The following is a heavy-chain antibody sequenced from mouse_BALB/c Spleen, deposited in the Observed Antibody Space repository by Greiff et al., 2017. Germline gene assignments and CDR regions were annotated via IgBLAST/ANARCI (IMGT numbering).Heavy chain of an antibody. D-gene: IGHD1-1*01. Sequence: VQLQQSAAELARPGASVKMSCKASGYTFTSYTMHWVKQRPGQGLEWIGYINPSSGYTEYNQKFKDKTTLTADKSSSTAYMQLSSLTSEDSAVYYCAILRAMDYWGQGTSVTVSS. CDR3: AILRAMDY. J-gene: IGHJ4*01. V-gene: IGHV1-4*02. CDR1: GYTFTSYT. CDR2: INPSSGYT.